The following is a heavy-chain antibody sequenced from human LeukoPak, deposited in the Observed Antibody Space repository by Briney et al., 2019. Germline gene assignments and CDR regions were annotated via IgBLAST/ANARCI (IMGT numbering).Heavy chain of an antibody. V-gene: IGHV3-30*04. D-gene: IGHD4-17*01. CDR3: ARDRVSVGTVTTPGY. CDR1: GFTFSSYA. J-gene: IGHJ4*02. CDR2: MSYDGSNK. Sequence: GRSLRLSCAASGFTFSSYAMHWVRQAPGKGLEWVAVMSYDGSNKYYADSVKGRFTISRDNSKNTLYLQMNSLRAEDTAVYYCARDRVSVGTVTTPGYWGQGTLVTVSS.